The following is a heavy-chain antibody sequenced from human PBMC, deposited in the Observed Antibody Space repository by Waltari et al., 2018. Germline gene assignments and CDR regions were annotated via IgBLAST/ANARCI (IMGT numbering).Heavy chain of an antibody. Sequence: QVQLVESGGGVVQPGRSLRLSCAASGFTFSRYAMHWVRQAPGKGLEWVAVISYDGSNKYYADSVKGRFTISRDNSKNTLYLQMNSLRAEDTAVYYCARDLSRDGYNVDYWGQGTLVTVSS. V-gene: IGHV3-30*01. J-gene: IGHJ4*02. CDR3: ARDLSRDGYNVDY. CDR1: GFTFSRYA. CDR2: ISYDGSNK. D-gene: IGHD5-12*01.